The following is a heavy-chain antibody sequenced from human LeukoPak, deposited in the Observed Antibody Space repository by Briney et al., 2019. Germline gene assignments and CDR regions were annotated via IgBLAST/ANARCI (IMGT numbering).Heavy chain of an antibody. D-gene: IGHD2-21*02. CDR2: IIPIFGTA. Sequence: SVKVSCKVSGGTFSSYAISWVRQAPGQGLEWMGGIIPIFGTASYAQKFQGRVTITADESTSTAYMELSSLRSEDTAVYYCASGQGDCGGDCYPPYNWFDPWGQGTLVTVSS. V-gene: IGHV1-69*01. CDR1: GGTFSSYA. CDR3: ASGQGDCGGDCYPPYNWFDP. J-gene: IGHJ5*02.